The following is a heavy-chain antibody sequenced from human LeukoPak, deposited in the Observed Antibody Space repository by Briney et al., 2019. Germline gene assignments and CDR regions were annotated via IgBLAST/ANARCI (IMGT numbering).Heavy chain of an antibody. CDR1: GASTRGST. V-gene: IGHV4-59*13. D-gene: IGHD6-19*01. J-gene: IGHJ4*02. CDR2: IYYSGST. CDR3: ARDRSSGWLRGYFDY. Sequence: PSETLSLTCTVSGASTRGSTSSWARQPSGKDLEWFGKIYYSGSTNYNPSLKSRVTISVDASKKQFSLKLTSVTAADTAVYYCARDRSSGWLRGYFDYWGQGTLVTVSS.